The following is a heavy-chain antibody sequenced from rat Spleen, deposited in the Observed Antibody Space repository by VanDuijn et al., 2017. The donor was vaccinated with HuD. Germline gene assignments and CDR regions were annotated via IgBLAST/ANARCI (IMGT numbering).Heavy chain of an antibody. CDR3: ARAGSLGY. V-gene: IGHV2-43*01. CDR1: GFSLTSYH. D-gene: IGHD5-1*01. CDR2: IWTGGST. Sequence: QVQLKESGPGLVQPSQTLSLTCTVSGFSLTSYHVSWVRQPPGKGLEWMGVIWTGGSTDYNSALKSRLSISRDTSKSQVYLKMNSLQTEDTATYYCARAGSLGYWGQGVMVTVSS. J-gene: IGHJ2*01.